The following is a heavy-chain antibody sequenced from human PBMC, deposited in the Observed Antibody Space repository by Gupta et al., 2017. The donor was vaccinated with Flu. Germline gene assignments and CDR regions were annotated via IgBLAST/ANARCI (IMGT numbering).Heavy chain of an antibody. D-gene: IGHD6-19*01. CDR2: ISYDGSNK. V-gene: IGHV3-30*18. CDR1: GFTFSSYG. CDR3: AKDLEDSSGWYPHYGMDV. Sequence: QVQLVVSGGGVVQPGRSLSPSCPASGFTFSSYGMHWVCQAPGKGLEWVAVISYDGSNKYYADSVKGRFTISRDNSKNTLYLQMNSLRAEDTAVYYCAKDLEDSSGWYPHYGMDVWGQGTTVTVSS. J-gene: IGHJ6*02.